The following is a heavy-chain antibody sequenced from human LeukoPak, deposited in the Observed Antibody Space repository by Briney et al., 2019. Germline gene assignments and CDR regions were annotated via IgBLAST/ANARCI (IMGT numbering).Heavy chain of an antibody. V-gene: IGHV3-30*09. CDR2: ISGDGSKI. CDR3: ARESGWGLPHAFDF. Sequence: GGSLRLSCAASGFTFSSYPLHWVRQAPGKGLEWVTLISGDGSKIYYADSVKGRFAISRDNSKNTLYLQMNSLRTEDTAVYYCARESGWGLPHAFDFWGQGTMVTVSS. J-gene: IGHJ3*01. D-gene: IGHD3-3*01. CDR1: GFTFSSYP.